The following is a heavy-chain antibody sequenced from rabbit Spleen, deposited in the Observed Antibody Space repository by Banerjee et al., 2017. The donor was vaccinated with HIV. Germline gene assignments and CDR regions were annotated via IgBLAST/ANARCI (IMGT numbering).Heavy chain of an antibody. CDR3: ARDLAGVIGWNFNL. CDR1: GFDFSSNYY. D-gene: IGHD4-1*01. V-gene: IGHV1S45*01. Sequence: QEQLVESGGGLVQPEGSLTLTCKASGFDFSSNYYMCWVRQAPGKGPEWIACIYAGSGSSTYYASWAKGRFTISKTSSTTVTLQMTSLTAADTATYFCARDLAGVIGWNFNLWGPGTLVTVS. CDR2: IYAGSGSST. J-gene: IGHJ4*01.